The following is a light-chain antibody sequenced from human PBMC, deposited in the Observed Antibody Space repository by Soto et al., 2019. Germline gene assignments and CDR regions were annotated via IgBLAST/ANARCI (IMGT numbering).Light chain of an antibody. J-gene: IGKJ5*01. V-gene: IGKV3-15*01. CDR3: QQSYSTPIT. CDR2: GAS. CDR1: QSVSSN. Sequence: EIVLTQSPATLSLSPGERATLSCRASQSVSSNLAWYQQKPGQAPRLLIYGASTRATGIPARSSGSGSGTEFTLTISSLQPEDFATYYCQQSYSTPITFGQGTRLEIK.